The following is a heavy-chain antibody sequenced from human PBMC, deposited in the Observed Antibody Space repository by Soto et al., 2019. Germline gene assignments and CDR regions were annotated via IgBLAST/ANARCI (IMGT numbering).Heavy chain of an antibody. D-gene: IGHD1-26*01. CDR1: GFTFSSYA. CDR2: ISGSGGST. J-gene: IGHJ1*01. V-gene: IGHV3-23*01. Sequence: EVQLLESGGGLVQPGGSLRLSCAASGFTFSSYAMSWVRQAPGKGLEWVSAISGSGGSTYYADAVKGRFTISRDNSKNTLYLQMNSLRAEDTAVYYGATPEGPSGSYFRHWGQGTLVTVSS. CDR3: ATPEGPSGSYFRH.